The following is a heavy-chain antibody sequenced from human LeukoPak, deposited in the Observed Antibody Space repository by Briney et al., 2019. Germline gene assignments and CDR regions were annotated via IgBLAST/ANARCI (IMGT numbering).Heavy chain of an antibody. J-gene: IGHJ6*02. CDR1: GYTFTSYD. CDR3: ARGLGRDGYHWDYGMDV. V-gene: IGHV1-8*01. CDR2: MNPNSGNT. Sequence: RASVKVSCKASGYTFTSYDINWVRQATGQGLEWMGWMNPNSGNTGYAQKFQGRVTMTRNTSISTAYMELSSLRSEDTAVYYCARGLGRDGYHWDYGMDVWGQGTTVTVSS. D-gene: IGHD5-24*01.